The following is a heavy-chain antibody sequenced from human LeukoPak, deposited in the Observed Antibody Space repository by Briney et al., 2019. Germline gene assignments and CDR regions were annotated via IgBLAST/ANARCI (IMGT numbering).Heavy chain of an antibody. CDR2: INPNSGGT. J-gene: IGHJ5*02. CDR3: ARDYYDSSGYSRFDP. D-gene: IGHD3-22*01. V-gene: IGHV1-2*02. Sequence: ASVKVSCKASGYTFTGYYMHWVRQAPGQGLEWMGWINPNSGGTDYAQKFQGRVTMTRDTSISTAYMEVSRLRSDDTAVYYCARDYYDSSGYSRFDPWGQGTLVTVCS. CDR1: GYTFTGYY.